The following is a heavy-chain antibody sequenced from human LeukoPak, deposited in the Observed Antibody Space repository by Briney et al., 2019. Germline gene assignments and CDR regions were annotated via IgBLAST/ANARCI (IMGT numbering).Heavy chain of an antibody. V-gene: IGHV1-2*02. CDR3: ARFLGGYCSSSSCHNSDF. D-gene: IGHD2-2*02. CDR1: GYTFTGYY. J-gene: IGHJ4*02. CDR2: INPNSGAS. Sequence: ASVKVSCKSSGYTFTGYYIHWVRQAPGQGLEWMGWINPNSGASNYAQKFQGRVTMTRDTSISTAYMELSRLRTDDTAVYYCARFLGGYCSSSSCHNSDFWGQGTLVTVSS.